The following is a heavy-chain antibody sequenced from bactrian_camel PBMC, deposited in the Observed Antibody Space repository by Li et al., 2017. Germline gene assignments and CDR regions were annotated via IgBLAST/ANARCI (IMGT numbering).Heavy chain of an antibody. J-gene: IGHJ6*01. CDR3: ATDLSFGF. V-gene: IGHV3S1*01. Sequence: HVQLVESGGGLVQPEDSLKLSCLVAGISVSDYWMHWVRQAPGKGLEWVSSVYTGDGTTNSADSVKGRFTISRDNTKNMLYLQMNSLKSEDTALYYCATDLSFGFWGQGTQVTVS. CDR2: VYTGDGTT. CDR1: GISVSDYW.